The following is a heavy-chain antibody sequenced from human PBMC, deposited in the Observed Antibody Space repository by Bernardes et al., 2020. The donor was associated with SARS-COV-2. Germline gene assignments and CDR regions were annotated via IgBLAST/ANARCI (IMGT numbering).Heavy chain of an antibody. Sequence: GGSLRLSCRTSGFDFSLYGMHWVRQAPGKGLEWVAHIWSDESHKYYGDSVRGRFAISKDNFQNTLYLEMNSLKVEDTAVYYCVRRRSHSGYGMDVWGRGTTVTVSS. CDR2: IWSDESHK. J-gene: IGHJ6*02. CDR3: VRRRSHSGYGMDV. CDR1: GFDFSLYG. V-gene: IGHV3-33*01. D-gene: IGHD6-25*01.